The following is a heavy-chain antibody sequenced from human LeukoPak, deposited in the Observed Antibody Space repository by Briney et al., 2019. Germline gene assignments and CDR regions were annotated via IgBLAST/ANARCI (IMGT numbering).Heavy chain of an antibody. D-gene: IGHD3-22*01. CDR2: IYYSGST. CDR3: ARRTRDDYYDSSGYTRDY. J-gene: IGHJ4*02. Sequence: SETLSLTCTVSGGSISSSSYYWGWIRQPPGKGLEWIGSIYYSGSTYYNPSLKGRVTISVDTSKNQFSLKLSSVTAADTAVYYCARRTRDDYYDSSGYTRDYWGQGTLVTVSS. CDR1: GGSISSSSYY. V-gene: IGHV4-39*01.